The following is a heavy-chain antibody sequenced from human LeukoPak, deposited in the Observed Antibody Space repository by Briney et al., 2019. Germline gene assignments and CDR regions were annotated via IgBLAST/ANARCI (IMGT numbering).Heavy chain of an antibody. Sequence: SETLSLTCTVSGGSISSSSYYWGWIRQPPGKGLEWIGSIYYSGSTYYNPSLKSRVTISVDTSKNQFSLKLSSVTAADTAVCYCASAYYDFWSGYYAWGQGTLVTVSS. D-gene: IGHD3-3*01. V-gene: IGHV4-39*07. CDR3: ASAYYDFWSGYYA. CDR2: IYYSGST. J-gene: IGHJ4*02. CDR1: GGSISSSSYY.